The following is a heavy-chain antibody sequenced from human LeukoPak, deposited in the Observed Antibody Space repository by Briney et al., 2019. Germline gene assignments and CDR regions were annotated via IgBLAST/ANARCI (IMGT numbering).Heavy chain of an antibody. D-gene: IGHD4-11*01. J-gene: IGHJ4*02. CDR1: GFTFSGSA. CDR3: TRLAVTNHYFDY. Sequence: PGGSLRLSCEASGFTFSGSAMHGVRQASGKGLEWFGRIRSKANSYATAYAASVKGRFTISRDDSKNTAYLQMNSLKTEDTAVYYCTRLAVTNHYFDYWGQGTLVTVSS. CDR2: IRSKANSYAT. V-gene: IGHV3-73*01.